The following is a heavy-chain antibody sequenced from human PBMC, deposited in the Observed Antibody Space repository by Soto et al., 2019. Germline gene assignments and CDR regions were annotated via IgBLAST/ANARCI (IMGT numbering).Heavy chain of an antibody. D-gene: IGHD6-19*01. J-gene: IGHJ4*02. Sequence: SETLSLTCAVSGGSISSSNWWNWVRQAPGKGLEWIGEIYHSGSTNYNPSLKSRVTISVDKSNNQFSLRLSSVTAADTAVYYCARGPQKIQWLVPAYFDYWGQGTLVTVSS. V-gene: IGHV4-4*02. CDR1: GGSISSSNW. CDR3: ARGPQKIQWLVPAYFDY. CDR2: IYHSGST.